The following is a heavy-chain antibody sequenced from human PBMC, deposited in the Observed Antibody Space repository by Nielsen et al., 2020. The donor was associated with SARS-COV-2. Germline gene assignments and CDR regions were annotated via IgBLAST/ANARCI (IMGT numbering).Heavy chain of an antibody. V-gene: IGHV4-59*01. J-gene: IGHJ4*02. Sequence: SETLSLTCTVSGGSISSYYWSWIRQPPGKGLEWIGYIYYSGSTNYNPSLKSRVTISVDTSKNQFSLKLSSVTAADTAVYYCVCGKWLVDKDYWGQGSLVTFSS. CDR3: VCGKWLVDKDY. CDR1: GGSISSYY. D-gene: IGHD6-19*01. CDR2: IYYSGST.